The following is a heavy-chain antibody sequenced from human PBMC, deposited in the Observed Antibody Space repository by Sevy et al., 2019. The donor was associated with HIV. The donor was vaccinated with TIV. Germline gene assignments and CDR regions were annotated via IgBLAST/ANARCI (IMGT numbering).Heavy chain of an antibody. D-gene: IGHD3-22*01. Sequence: GESLKISCAASGFTFNTHAMNWVRQAPGKGLEWVSVISGPGYGTNYADSVKGRSTISRDNSKNTLFLQMNSLRDDDTAVYYCAKALNPALESMLEVNLRSLKGFDVWGQGTMVTVSS. CDR3: AKALNPALESMLEVNLRSLKGFDV. CDR2: ISGPGYGT. CDR1: GFTFNTHA. J-gene: IGHJ3*01. V-gene: IGHV3-23*01.